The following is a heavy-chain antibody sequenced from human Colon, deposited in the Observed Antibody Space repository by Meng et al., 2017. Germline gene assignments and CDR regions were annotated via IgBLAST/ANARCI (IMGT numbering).Heavy chain of an antibody. V-gene: IGHV4-61*03. CDR1: GASVSSDSHY. CDR3: VRVNGDFDEAWFDP. J-gene: IGHJ5*02. CDR2: IYYTGNT. D-gene: IGHD4-17*01. Sequence: QGPLQESGPGLVRPSETLSLTCTVSGASVSSDSHYWSWIRQSPGKGLEWIGYIYYTGNTNYNPSLASRVSMSLDTSKNHFSLHLTSVTAADTAIYYCVRVNGDFDEAWFDPWGQGTLVTVSS.